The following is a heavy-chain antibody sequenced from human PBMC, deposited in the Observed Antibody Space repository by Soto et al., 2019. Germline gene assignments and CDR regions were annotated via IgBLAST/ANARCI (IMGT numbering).Heavy chain of an antibody. CDR3: TVRSMGDVDS. Sequence: QVHLVQSGAEVKKPGSSVKVSCTASGGTFGTYIISWVRQGPGQGLEWMGGIIPIFGTTTYAQKFQGRVTITADESSGTAYMDLSSLRSGDTALYYRTVRSMGDVDSWGQGTLVAVSS. J-gene: IGHJ4*02. V-gene: IGHV1-69*01. CDR1: GGTFGTYI. D-gene: IGHD1-26*01. CDR2: IIPIFGTT.